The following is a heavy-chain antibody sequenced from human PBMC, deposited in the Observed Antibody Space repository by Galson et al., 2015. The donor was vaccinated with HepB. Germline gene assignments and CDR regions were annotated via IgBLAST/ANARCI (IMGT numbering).Heavy chain of an antibody. D-gene: IGHD5-18*01. CDR2: IRYDGSMR. J-gene: IGHJ5*02. CDR1: GFTFSSYG. CDR3: VRDTPLVP. V-gene: IGHV3-33*08. Sequence: SLRLSCAASGFTFSSYGMHWVRQAPGKGLEWVALIRYDGSMRYADPVTGRFTISRDNSKNTLYLQMNSLRGEDTAVYYCVRDTPLVPWGQGTLVTVSS.